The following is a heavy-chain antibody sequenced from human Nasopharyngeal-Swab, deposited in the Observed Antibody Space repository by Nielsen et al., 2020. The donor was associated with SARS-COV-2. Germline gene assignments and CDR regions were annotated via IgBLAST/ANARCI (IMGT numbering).Heavy chain of an antibody. D-gene: IGHD1-20*01. CDR3: ARDNHGDNWNDGWFDP. Sequence: GESLKISCAASEFTFSSYGMHWVRQAPGKGLEWVAVIWYDGSNKYYADSVKGRFTISRDNSKNTLYLQMNSLRAEDTAVYYCARDNHGDNWNDGWFDPWGQGTLVTVSS. CDR1: EFTFSSYG. CDR2: IWYDGSNK. V-gene: IGHV3-33*01. J-gene: IGHJ5*02.